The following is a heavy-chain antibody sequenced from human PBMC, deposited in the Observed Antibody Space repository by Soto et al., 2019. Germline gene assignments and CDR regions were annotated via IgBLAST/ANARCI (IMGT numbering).Heavy chain of an antibody. J-gene: IGHJ4*02. Sequence: EVQLVESGGGLVQPGGSLRLSCAASGFSFSDHYMEWVRQAPGKGLEWVGRIRNKANSYTTQYAAAVRGRFTLSRDDSKNSLFLQMNSLKTEDTAIYYCARTIMYSAPHYFDYSRQGTLVTVSS. CDR1: GFSFSDHY. V-gene: IGHV3-72*01. D-gene: IGHD1-26*01. CDR3: ARTIMYSAPHYFDY. CDR2: IRNKANSYTT.